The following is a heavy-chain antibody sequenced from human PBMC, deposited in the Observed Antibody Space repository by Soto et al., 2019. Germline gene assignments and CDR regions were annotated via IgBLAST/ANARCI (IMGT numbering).Heavy chain of an antibody. D-gene: IGHD6-13*01. CDR3: ARTRHFHMAAAGFDY. Sequence: GESLKISCKGSGYSFTSYWIGWVRQMPGKGLEWMGIIYPGDSDTRYSPSFQGQVTISADKSISTAYLQWSSLKASDTAMYYCARTRHFHMAAAGFDYWGQGTLVTVSS. CDR2: IYPGDSDT. V-gene: IGHV5-51*01. J-gene: IGHJ4*02. CDR1: GYSFTSYW.